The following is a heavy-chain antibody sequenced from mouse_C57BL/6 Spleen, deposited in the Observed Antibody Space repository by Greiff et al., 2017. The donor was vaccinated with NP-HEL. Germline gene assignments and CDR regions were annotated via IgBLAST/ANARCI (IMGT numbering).Heavy chain of an antibody. CDR3: ARGTPLRDY. CDR1: GYTFTSYW. Sequence: VQLQQPGAELVRPGSSVKLSCKASGYTFTSYWMDWVKQRPGQGLEWIGNIYPSDSETHYNQKFKDKATLTVDKSSSTAYMQLSSLTSEDSAVYYCARGTPLRDYWGQGTTLTVSS. J-gene: IGHJ2*01. D-gene: IGHD1-1*01. CDR2: IYPSDSET. V-gene: IGHV1-61*01.